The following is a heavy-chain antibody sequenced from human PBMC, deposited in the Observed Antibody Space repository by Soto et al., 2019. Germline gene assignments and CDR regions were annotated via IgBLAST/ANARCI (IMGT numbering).Heavy chain of an antibody. CDR2: INPSGGST. Sequence: QVQLVQSGAEVKKPGASVKVSCKASGYTFTSYYMHWVRQAPGQGLEWMGIINPSGGSTSYAQKFQGRVXXTXDRXTSTVYMELSSLRSEDTAVYYCASQRGYSSKAFDIWGQGTMVTVSS. V-gene: IGHV1-46*01. J-gene: IGHJ3*02. CDR3: ASQRGYSSKAFDI. CDR1: GYTFTSYY. D-gene: IGHD5-18*01.